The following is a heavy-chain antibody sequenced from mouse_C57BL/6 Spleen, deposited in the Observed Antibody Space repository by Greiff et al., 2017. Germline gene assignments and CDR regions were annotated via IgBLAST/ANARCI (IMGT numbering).Heavy chain of an antibody. J-gene: IGHJ1*03. V-gene: IGHV1-39*01. D-gene: IGHD2-1*01. CDR2: INPNYGTT. CDR3: ARENYGNYVSYWYFDV. CDR1: GYSFTDYN. Sequence: EVQLVESGPELVKPGASVKISCKASGYSFTDYNMNWVKQSNGKSLEWIGVINPNYGTTSYNQKFKGKATLTVDQSSSTAYMQLNSRTSEDSAVYYCARENYGNYVSYWYFDVWGTGTTVTVSS.